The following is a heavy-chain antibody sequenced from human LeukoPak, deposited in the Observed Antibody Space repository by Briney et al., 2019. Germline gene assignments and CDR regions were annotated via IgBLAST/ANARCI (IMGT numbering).Heavy chain of an antibody. D-gene: IGHD2-2*01. CDR1: GYTFTSYG. CDR3: ARGPWIVVVPAARAAFDI. CDR2: ISAYNGNT. V-gene: IGHV1-18*01. J-gene: IGHJ3*02. Sequence: ASVKVSCKASGYTFTSYGISWVRQAPGQGLEWMGWISAYNGNTNYAQKLQGRVTMTTDTSTSTAYMGLRSLRSDDTAVYYCARGPWIVVVPAARAAFDIWGQGTMVTVSS.